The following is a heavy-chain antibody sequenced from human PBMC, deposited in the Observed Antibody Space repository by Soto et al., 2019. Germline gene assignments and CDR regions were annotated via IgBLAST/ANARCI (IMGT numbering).Heavy chain of an antibody. Sequence: SETLSLTCTVSCASISSGGYYWSWIRQHPEKGLEWIGYSYYSGSTYYNPSLKSRVSISVDTSKNQFSLKLSSVTAADTSVYYCARGARYWFDPWGQGTLVPSPQ. CDR2: SYYSGST. CDR3: ARGARYWFDP. V-gene: IGHV4-31*03. J-gene: IGHJ5*02. CDR1: CASISSGGYY.